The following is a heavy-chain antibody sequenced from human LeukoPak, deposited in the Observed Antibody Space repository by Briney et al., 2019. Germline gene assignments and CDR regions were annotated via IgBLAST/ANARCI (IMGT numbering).Heavy chain of an antibody. D-gene: IGHD6-6*01. CDR3: AKSGSSSPQGSSSGGWFDP. Sequence: GGSLRLSCAASGFTFGSYGMHWVRQAPGKGLEWVAVISYDGSNKYYADSVKGRFTISRDNSKNTLYLQMNSLRAEDTAVYYCAKSGSSSPQGSSSGGWFDPWGQGTLVTVSS. V-gene: IGHV3-30*18. CDR2: ISYDGSNK. J-gene: IGHJ5*02. CDR1: GFTFGSYG.